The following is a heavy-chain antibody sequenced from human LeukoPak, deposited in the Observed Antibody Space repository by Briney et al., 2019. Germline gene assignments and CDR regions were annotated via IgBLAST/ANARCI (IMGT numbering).Heavy chain of an antibody. Sequence: ASVKVSCKASGYTFASYYMHWVRQAPGQGLEWMGIINPSGGSTSYAQKLQGRVTMTRDASTSTVYMELSSLRSEDTAVYYCARVHGGYYDHVDYWGQGTLVTVSS. D-gene: IGHD4-23*01. CDR2: INPSGGST. CDR1: GYTFASYY. CDR3: ARVHGGYYDHVDY. J-gene: IGHJ4*02. V-gene: IGHV1-46*01.